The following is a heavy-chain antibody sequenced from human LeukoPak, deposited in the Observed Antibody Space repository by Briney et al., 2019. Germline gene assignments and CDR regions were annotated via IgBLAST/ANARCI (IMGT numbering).Heavy chain of an antibody. CDR2: IYSGGNT. CDR3: AGDSSDYGGKGVDY. J-gene: IGHJ4*02. Sequence: PGGSLRLSCAASGFTVSSNYMSWVRQAPGKGLEWVSVIYSGGNTYYADSVKGRFTISRDNSKNTLYLQMNSLRAEDTAVYYCAGDSSDYGGKGVDYWGQGTLVTVSS. V-gene: IGHV3-53*01. D-gene: IGHD4-23*01. CDR1: GFTVSSNY.